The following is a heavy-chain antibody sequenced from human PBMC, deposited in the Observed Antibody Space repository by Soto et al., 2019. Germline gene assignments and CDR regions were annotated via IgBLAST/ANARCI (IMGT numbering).Heavy chain of an antibody. CDR1: GGSISSGGYS. CDR3: ARVPGP. D-gene: IGHD3-10*01. V-gene: IGHV4-30-2*01. CDR2: IYHSGST. J-gene: IGHJ5*02. Sequence: QLQLQESGSGLVKPSQTLSLTCAVSGGSISSGGYSWSWIRQPPGKGLEWIGYIYHSGSTYYNPSPXSXXTISVDRSKTQFSLKLSSVTAADTAVYYSARVPGPWGQGTLVTVSS.